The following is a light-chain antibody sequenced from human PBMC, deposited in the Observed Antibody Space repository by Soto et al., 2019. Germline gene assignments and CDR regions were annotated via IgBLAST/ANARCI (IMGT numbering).Light chain of an antibody. CDR2: DAS. CDR3: QQRSNWPPIT. J-gene: IGKJ5*01. V-gene: IGKV3-11*01. CDR1: QSVSSY. Sequence: EIVLTQSPATLSLSPGERATLSCRASQSVSSYLAWYQQKPGQAPRLLIYDASNRATGIPARFSGSGSGTDFTLTISSLEPGDFAVYYCQQRSNWPPITFGQGTRLEIK.